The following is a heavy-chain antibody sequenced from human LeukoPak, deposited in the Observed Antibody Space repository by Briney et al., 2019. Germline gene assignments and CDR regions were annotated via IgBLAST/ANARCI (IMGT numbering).Heavy chain of an antibody. CDR1: GGSISSGGYY. D-gene: IGHD3-10*01. J-gene: IGHJ6*04. Sequence: PSQTLSLTCTVSGGSISSGGYYWSWIRQHPGKGLEWIGYIYYSGSTYYNPSLKSRVTISVDTSKNQFSLKLSSVTAADTAVYYCARAQYGSGSYSHCYYGMDVWGKGTTVTVSS. CDR2: IYYSGST. CDR3: ARAQYGSGSYSHCYYGMDV. V-gene: IGHV4-31*03.